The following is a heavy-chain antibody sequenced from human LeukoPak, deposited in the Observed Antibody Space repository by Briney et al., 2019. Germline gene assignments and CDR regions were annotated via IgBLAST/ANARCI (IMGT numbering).Heavy chain of an antibody. CDR2: VNQGGSET. Sequence: GGSLRLSCAASGFTFSTYWMTWVRQAPGKGLEWVANVNQGGSETFYVDSVKGRFTISRDNANNSVYQQMNSLRAEDTAFYYCARIGYTSSCFDYWGQGTLVTVSS. J-gene: IGHJ4*02. V-gene: IGHV3-7*01. D-gene: IGHD6-13*01. CDR3: ARIGYTSSCFDY. CDR1: GFTFSTYW.